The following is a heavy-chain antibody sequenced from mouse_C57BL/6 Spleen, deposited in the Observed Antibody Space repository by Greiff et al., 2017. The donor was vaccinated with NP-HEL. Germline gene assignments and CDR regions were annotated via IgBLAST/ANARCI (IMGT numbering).Heavy chain of an antibody. J-gene: IGHJ3*01. D-gene: IGHD2-1*01. CDR3: TRDQRGGNYFAY. V-gene: IGHV5-9-1*02. CDR1: GFTFSSYA. CDR2: ISSGGDYI. Sequence: DVMLVESGEGLVKPGGSLKLSCAASGFTFSSYAMSWVRQTPEKRLEWVAYISSGGDYIYYADTVKGRFTICRDNARNTLYLQMSSLKSEDTAMYYCTRDQRGGNYFAYWGQGTLVTVSA.